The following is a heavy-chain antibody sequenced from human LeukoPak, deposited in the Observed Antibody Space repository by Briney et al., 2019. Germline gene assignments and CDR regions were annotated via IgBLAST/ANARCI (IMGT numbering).Heavy chain of an antibody. J-gene: IGHJ4*02. D-gene: IGHD3-3*01. V-gene: IGHV1-46*01. Sequence: ASVKVSCKASGYTFTSYYMHWVRQAPGQGLEWMGIINPSGGSTSYAQKFQGRVTMTRDMSTSTVYMELSSLRSEDTAVYYCARGRRFLRFLEWLLGDLIFDYWGQGTLVTVSS. CDR3: ARGRRFLRFLEWLLGDLIFDY. CDR1: GYTFTSYY. CDR2: INPSGGST.